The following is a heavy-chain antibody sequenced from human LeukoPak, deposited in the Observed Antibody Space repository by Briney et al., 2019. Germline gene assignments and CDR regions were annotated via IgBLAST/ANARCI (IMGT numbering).Heavy chain of an antibody. Sequence: PSETLSLTCAVYGGSFSGYYWSWIRQPPGKGLEWIGEINHSGSTNYNPSLKSRVTISVDTSKNQFSLKLSSVTAADTAVYYCARELYGDYVVNWFDPWGQGTLVTVSS. J-gene: IGHJ5*02. CDR3: ARELYGDYVVNWFDP. V-gene: IGHV4-34*01. D-gene: IGHD4-17*01. CDR2: INHSGST. CDR1: GGSFSGYY.